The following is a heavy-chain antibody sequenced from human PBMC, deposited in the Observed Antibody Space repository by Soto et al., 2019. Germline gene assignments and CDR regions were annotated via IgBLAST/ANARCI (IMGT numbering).Heavy chain of an antibody. J-gene: IGHJ4*02. D-gene: IGHD1-7*01. CDR1: GFTLSYYG. V-gene: IGHV3-30*03. Sequence: VQLLESGGGLEQPGGSLRLSCTASGFTLSYYGMHWVRQAPGKGLEWVALISNDGNHKYYEDSVRGRFTISRDNSKNTLYLQMDSLRAEDTAVYYCATDTNWNYSGHFDYWGLGTLVTVSS. CDR3: ATDTNWNYSGHFDY. CDR2: ISNDGNHK.